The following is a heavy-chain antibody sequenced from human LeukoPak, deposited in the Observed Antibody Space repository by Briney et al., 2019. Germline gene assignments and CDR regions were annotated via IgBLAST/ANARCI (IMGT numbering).Heavy chain of an antibody. CDR1: GGSFSGYY. J-gene: IGHJ3*02. CDR2: INHSGST. V-gene: IGHV4-34*01. Sequence: SETLSLTCAVYGGSFSGYYWSWIRQPPGKGLEWIGEINHSGSTNYNPSLKSRVTISVDTSKNQFSLKLSSVTAADTAVYYCARDRDRYYGDYSDAFDIWGQGTMVTVSS. D-gene: IGHD4-17*01. CDR3: ARDRDRYYGDYSDAFDI.